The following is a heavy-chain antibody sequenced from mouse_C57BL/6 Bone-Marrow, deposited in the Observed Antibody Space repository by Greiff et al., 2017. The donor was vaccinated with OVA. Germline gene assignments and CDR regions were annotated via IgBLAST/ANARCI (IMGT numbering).Heavy chain of an antibody. Sequence: VQLQQSGPELVKPGASVKISCKASGYTFTDYYMNGVKQSHGKSLEWIGDINPNNGGTSYNQKFKGKATLTVDKSSSTAYMELRSLTSEDSAVYYCARVDAYASDYWGQGTPPTVSS. CDR3: ARVDAYASDY. CDR2: INPNNGGT. CDR1: GYTFTDYY. J-gene: IGHJ2*01. V-gene: IGHV1-26*01. D-gene: IGHD2-2*01.